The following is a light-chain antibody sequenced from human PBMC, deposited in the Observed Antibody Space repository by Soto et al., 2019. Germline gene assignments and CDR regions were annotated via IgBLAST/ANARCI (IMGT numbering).Light chain of an antibody. Sequence: QPVLTQPPSVSGAPGQRVTISCTGSSSNIGAGYDVHWYQQLPGTAPKLLIYGNSNRPSGVPDRFSGSKSGTSASLAITGLQAEDEADYYCQSYDGNNVLFGGRTQLTVL. CDR2: GNS. V-gene: IGLV1-40*01. J-gene: IGLJ2*01. CDR3: QSYDGNNVL. CDR1: SSNIGAGYD.